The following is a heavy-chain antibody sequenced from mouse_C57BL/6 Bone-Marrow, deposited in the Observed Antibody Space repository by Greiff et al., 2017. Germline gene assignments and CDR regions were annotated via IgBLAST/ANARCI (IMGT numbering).Heavy chain of an antibody. CDR1: GFNIKDDS. J-gene: IGHJ2*01. D-gene: IGHD2-4*01. CDR2: IVPENGDT. Sequence: EVQLQQSGAELVRPGASVKLSCTASGFNIKDDSMHWVKQRPEQGLEWIGWIVPENGDTEYASKFQGKATMTADTSSNTAYLQLSSLTAEDTAVYYCTAVDYDYFDYWGQGTTLTVSS. V-gene: IGHV14-4*01. CDR3: TAVDYDYFDY.